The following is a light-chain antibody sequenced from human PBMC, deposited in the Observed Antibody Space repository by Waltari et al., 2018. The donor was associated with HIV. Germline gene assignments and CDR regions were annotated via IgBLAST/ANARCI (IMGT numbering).Light chain of an antibody. CDR2: GAS. CDR3: QQYVSSPLT. V-gene: IGKV3-20*01. Sequence: IVLTQSPGTLSLSPGERATLSCRASQSVSSNYLAWYQQKPGQAPRLLIYGASSRATGRPDRSSGSGSGTDFTLTISRLEPEDFAVYFCQQYVSSPLTFGGGTNLEIK. J-gene: IGKJ4*01. CDR1: QSVSSNY.